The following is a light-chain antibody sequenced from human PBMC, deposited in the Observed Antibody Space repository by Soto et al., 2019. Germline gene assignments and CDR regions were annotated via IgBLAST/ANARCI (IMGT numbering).Light chain of an antibody. CDR1: QSVSSRN. Sequence: EIVLTQSPGTVSLSPGERATLSCRASQSVSSRNLAWYRQKPGQAPSLLIFGASNRATGIPDRFSGSGSGTDFTLTISRLEPEDCAVYYGRRYGDSPPAYTFGQGTKLEIK. V-gene: IGKV3-20*01. J-gene: IGKJ2*01. CDR2: GAS. CDR3: RRYGDSPPAYT.